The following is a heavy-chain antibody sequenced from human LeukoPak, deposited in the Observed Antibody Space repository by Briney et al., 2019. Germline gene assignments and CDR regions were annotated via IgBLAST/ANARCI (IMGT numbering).Heavy chain of an antibody. D-gene: IGHD1-26*01. V-gene: IGHV5-10-1*01. CDR2: IDPSDSYT. Sequence: GESLQISCKGSGYSFTSYWISWVRQMPGKGLEWMGRIDPSDSYTNYSPSFQGHVTISADKSISTAYLQWSSLKASDTAMYYCARRAVGATDSDYWGQGTLVTVSS. CDR3: ARRAVGATDSDY. J-gene: IGHJ4*02. CDR1: GYSFTSYW.